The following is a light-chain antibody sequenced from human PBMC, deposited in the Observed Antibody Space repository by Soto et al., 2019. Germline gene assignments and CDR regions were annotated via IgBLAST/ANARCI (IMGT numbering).Light chain of an antibody. J-gene: IGKJ5*01. CDR1: HSLLHSNGYNY. CDR3: MQALQTPYT. CDR2: LGS. Sequence: DIVMTQSPLSLPVTPGEPASISCRSSHSLLHSNGYNYLDWYLQKPGQSPQLLIYLGSNRASGVPDRFSGSGSGTDFTLKISRVEAEHVGVYYCMQALQTPYTFGQGTRMEIK. V-gene: IGKV2-28*01.